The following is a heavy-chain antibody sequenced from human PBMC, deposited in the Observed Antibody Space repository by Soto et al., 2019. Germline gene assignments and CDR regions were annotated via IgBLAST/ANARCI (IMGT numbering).Heavy chain of an antibody. Sequence: QVQLVQSGAEVKKPGSSVKVSCKASGGTFSSYAISWVRQAPGQGLEWMGGIIPIFGTANYAQKFQGRVTITADESTSTAYMELSSLRSEDTAVYYCARDGRYYDSSTSGAFDIWGQGTMVTVSS. CDR1: GGTFSSYA. D-gene: IGHD3-22*01. CDR3: ARDGRYYDSSTSGAFDI. V-gene: IGHV1-69*01. CDR2: IIPIFGTA. J-gene: IGHJ3*02.